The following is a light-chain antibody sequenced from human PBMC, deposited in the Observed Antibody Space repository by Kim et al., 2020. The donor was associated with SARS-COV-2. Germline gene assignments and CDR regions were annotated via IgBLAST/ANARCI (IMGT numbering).Light chain of an antibody. CDR1: QSITSY. V-gene: IGKV3-11*01. J-gene: IGKJ4*01. CDR2: DAS. CDR3: LQRGNWPLT. Sequence: EIVLTRSPATLSLSPGERATLSCRASQSITSYLAWYQHKPGQAPRLLIYDASNRATGIPARFSGSGSGTDFTLTISSLEPEDFAVYFCLQRGNWPLTFGGGTKVDIK.